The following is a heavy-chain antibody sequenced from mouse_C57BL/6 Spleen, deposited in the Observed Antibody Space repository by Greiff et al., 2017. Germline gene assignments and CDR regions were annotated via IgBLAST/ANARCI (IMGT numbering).Heavy chain of an antibody. V-gene: IGHV2-6*01. D-gene: IGHD2-5*01. CDR2: IWGVGST. CDR3: ASVHSNLPY. CDR1: GFSLTSYG. Sequence: VQLQESGPGLVAPSQSLSITCTVSGFSLTSYGVDWVRQSPGKGLEWLGVIWGVGSTNYNSALKSRLSISKDNSKSKVFLKMTSLQTDDTAMYYCASVHSNLPYWGQGTLVTVSA. J-gene: IGHJ3*01.